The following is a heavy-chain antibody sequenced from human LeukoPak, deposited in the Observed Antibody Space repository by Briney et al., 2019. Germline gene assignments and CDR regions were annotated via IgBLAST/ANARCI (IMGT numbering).Heavy chain of an antibody. CDR3: ASSSTGFFDY. CDR1: GFTFSNFW. Sequence: PGGSLRLSCAASGFTFSNFWMCWVRQVPGKGLEWVASINQDGSEKYYVDSVKGRFTISRDNAKNSQYLQMNSLRAEDTAVYHCASSSTGFFDYWGQGALVTVSS. J-gene: IGHJ4*02. CDR2: INQDGSEK. V-gene: IGHV3-7*05. D-gene: IGHD5/OR15-5a*01.